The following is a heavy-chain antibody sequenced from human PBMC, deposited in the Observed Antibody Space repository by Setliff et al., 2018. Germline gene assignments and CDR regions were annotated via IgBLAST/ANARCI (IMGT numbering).Heavy chain of an antibody. CDR2: IKQDGSEK. V-gene: IGHV3-7*01. J-gene: IGHJ3*02. CDR3: AREGSSSWYQEDGFDI. CDR1: GFTFSSYW. Sequence: PGGSLRLSCAASGFTFSSYWMSWVRQAPGKGLEWVANIKQDGSEKYYVDSVKGRFAISRDNAKNSLYLQMNSLRAEDTAVYYCAREGSSSWYQEDGFDIWGQGTMVTVSS. D-gene: IGHD6-13*01.